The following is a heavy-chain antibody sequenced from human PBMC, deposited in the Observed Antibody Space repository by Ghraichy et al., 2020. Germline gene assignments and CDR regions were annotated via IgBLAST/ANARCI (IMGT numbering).Heavy chain of an antibody. J-gene: IGHJ6*02. CDR1: GFHFNDAW. Sequence: GESLNISCAASGFHFNDAWMNWVRQAPGKGLEWVGHIKSKGSGGTADYAGPVKDRFTISRDDSKNTMFLLMNNLKTEDTAVYYCAWSVSFYYRLEVWGQGTTVTVSS. V-gene: IGHV3-15*01. CDR3: AWSVSFYYRLEV. CDR2: IKSKGSGGTA. D-gene: IGHD2-15*01.